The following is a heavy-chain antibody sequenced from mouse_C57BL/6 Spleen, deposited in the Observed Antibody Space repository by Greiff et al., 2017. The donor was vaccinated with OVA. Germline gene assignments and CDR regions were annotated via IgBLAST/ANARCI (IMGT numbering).Heavy chain of an antibody. CDR2: IDPSDSYT. V-gene: IGHV1-69*01. CDR1: GYTFTSYW. J-gene: IGHJ4*01. CDR3: ARYDMSNYYAMDY. D-gene: IGHD2-12*01. Sequence: QVQLQQPGAELVMPGASVKLSCKASGYTFTSYWMHWVKQRPGQGLEWIGEIDPSDSYTNYNQKFKGKSTLTVDKSSSTAYMQLSSLTSEDSAVYYCARYDMSNYYAMDYWGQGTSVTVSS.